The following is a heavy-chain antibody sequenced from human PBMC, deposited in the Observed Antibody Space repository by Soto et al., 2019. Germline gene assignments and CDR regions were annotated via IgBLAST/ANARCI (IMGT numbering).Heavy chain of an antibody. Sequence: EVQLLESGGGLVQPGGSLRLSCAASGFTFSSYAMSWVRQAPGKGLEWVSAISGSGGSTYYADSVKGRFTISRDNSKNTLYLQMNSLRAEDTAVYYCATPGGRSVVGATTFFDYWGQGTLVTVSS. CDR2: ISGSGGST. V-gene: IGHV3-23*01. J-gene: IGHJ4*02. D-gene: IGHD1-26*01. CDR1: GFTFSSYA. CDR3: ATPGGRSVVGATTFFDY.